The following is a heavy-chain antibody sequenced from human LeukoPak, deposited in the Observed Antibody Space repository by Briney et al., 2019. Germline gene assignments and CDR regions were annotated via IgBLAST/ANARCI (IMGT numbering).Heavy chain of an antibody. CDR3: ARDSHSMVRGVTTFDY. J-gene: IGHJ4*02. V-gene: IGHV3-48*02. D-gene: IGHD3-10*01. CDR2: ISSSSGTI. CDR1: GFTFDSYS. Sequence: TGGSLRLSPAASGFTFDSYSMNWVRRAPGKGLEWVSYISSSSGTIYYADPVKGRFTISRDNAKNTLYLRMNSLRDEDTAVYYCARDSHSMVRGVTTFDYWGQGTLVTVSS.